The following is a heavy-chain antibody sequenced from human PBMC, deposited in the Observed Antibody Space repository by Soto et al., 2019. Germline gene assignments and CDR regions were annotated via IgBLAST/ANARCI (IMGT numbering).Heavy chain of an antibody. CDR3: ASSYYYDSSGYSYLDY. CDR1: GFTFSSYS. V-gene: IGHV3-21*01. J-gene: IGHJ4*02. D-gene: IGHD3-22*01. Sequence: GGSLRLSCAASGFTFSSYSMNWVRQAPGKGLEWVSSISSSSSYIYYADSVKGRFTISRDNAKNSLYLQMNSLRAEDTAVYYCASSYYYDSSGYSYLDYWGQGTLVTVSS. CDR2: ISSSSSYI.